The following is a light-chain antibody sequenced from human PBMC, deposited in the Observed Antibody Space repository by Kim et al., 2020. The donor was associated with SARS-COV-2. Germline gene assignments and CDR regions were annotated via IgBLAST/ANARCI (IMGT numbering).Light chain of an antibody. Sequence: PGKSVNIYWTGTSSEVGGYNYVAWYQQHRGKAAKLMIYDVSKRHSGVPDRFSGSKSGNTASLTISGLQAEDEADYYCCSYAGSMVFGGGTQLTVL. J-gene: IGLJ2*01. CDR2: DVS. V-gene: IGLV2-11*01. CDR3: CSYAGSMV. CDR1: SSEVGGYNY.